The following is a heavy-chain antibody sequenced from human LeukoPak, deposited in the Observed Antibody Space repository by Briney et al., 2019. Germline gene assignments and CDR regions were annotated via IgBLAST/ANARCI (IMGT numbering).Heavy chain of an antibody. D-gene: IGHD4-17*01. V-gene: IGHV3-74*01. CDR3: ARAYSGDLPGSC. J-gene: IGHJ4*02. Sequence: EGSLRLSCAASGFTFSSYWMHWVRQAPGKGLVWVSRIKRDGSSTNYADSVKGRFTISRDNAKNKLYLQMSSLTAEDTAVYYCARAYSGDLPGSCWGQGTLVTVSS. CDR2: IKRDGSST. CDR1: GFTFSSYW.